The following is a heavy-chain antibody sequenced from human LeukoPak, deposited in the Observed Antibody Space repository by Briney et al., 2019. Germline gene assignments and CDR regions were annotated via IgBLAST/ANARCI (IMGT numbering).Heavy chain of an antibody. J-gene: IGHJ4*02. Sequence: GGSLRLSCAASGFTFSSYSMHWVRQAPGKGLEWVAVIRPDGSHISYVDPVKGRFTISRDNSNNMLYLQMSSLRAEDTALYYCLREVDWKYAFDYWGRGTLVTVSS. CDR3: LREVDWKYAFDY. D-gene: IGHD1-7*01. CDR2: IRPDGSHI. CDR1: GFTFSSYS. V-gene: IGHV3-33*08.